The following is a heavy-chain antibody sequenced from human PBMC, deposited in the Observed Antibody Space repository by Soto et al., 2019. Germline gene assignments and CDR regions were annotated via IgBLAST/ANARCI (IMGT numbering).Heavy chain of an antibody. CDR2: ISAYNGNT. V-gene: IGHV1-18*04. D-gene: IGHD3-22*01. CDR1: GYTFTSYG. J-gene: IGHJ3*02. CDR3: ARGYYYDSSGYYQNAFDI. Sequence: ASVKVSCKASGYTFTSYGINWVRQAPGQGLEWMGWISAYNGNTNYAQKLQGRVTMTTDTSTSTAYMELRSLRSDDTAVYYCARGYYYDSSGYYQNAFDIWGQGTMVTVSS.